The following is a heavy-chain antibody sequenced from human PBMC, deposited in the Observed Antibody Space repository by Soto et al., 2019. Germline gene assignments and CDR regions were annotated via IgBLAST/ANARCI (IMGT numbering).Heavy chain of an antibody. V-gene: IGHV4-34*01. J-gene: IGHJ4*02. CDR1: GGSFSGYY. CDR2: INHSGST. CDR3: ARGSGYYFDY. Sequence: SETLSLTCAVYGGSFSGYYWSWIRQPPGKGLEWIGEINHSGSTNYNPSLKSRVTISVDTSKNQFSLKLSSVTAADTAVYYCARGSGYYFDYWGQGTLVTVSS. D-gene: IGHD3-10*01.